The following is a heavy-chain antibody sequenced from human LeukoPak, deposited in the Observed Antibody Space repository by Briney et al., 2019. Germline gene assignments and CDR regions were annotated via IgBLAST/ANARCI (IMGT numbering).Heavy chain of an antibody. V-gene: IGHV3-23*01. CDR3: ATYRQVLLPFES. Sequence: GGSLRLSCAASGFTFSSYAMSWVRQPPGKGLEWVSSIFPSGGEIHYADSVRGRFTISRDNSKSTLFLQMNSLRAEDTAIYYCATYRQVLLPFESWGQGTLVTVSS. CDR1: GFTFSSYA. CDR2: IFPSGGEI. J-gene: IGHJ4*02. D-gene: IGHD2-8*02.